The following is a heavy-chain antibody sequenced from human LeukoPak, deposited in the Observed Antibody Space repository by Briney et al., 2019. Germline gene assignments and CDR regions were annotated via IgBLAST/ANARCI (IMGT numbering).Heavy chain of an antibody. CDR3: ARDHSGYYFRLSEYFQH. V-gene: IGHV3-30-3*01. J-gene: IGHJ1*01. Sequence: GGSLRLSCAASGFTFSSYAMHWVRQAPGKGLEWVAVISYDGSNKYYADSVKGRFTISRDNSKNTLYLQMNSLRAEDTAVYYCARDHSGYYFRLSEYFQHWGQGTLVTVSS. CDR2: ISYDGSNK. CDR1: GFTFSSYA. D-gene: IGHD3-22*01.